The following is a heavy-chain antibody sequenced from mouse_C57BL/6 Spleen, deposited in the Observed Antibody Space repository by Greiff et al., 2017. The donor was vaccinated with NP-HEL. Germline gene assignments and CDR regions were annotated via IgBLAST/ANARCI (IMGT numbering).Heavy chain of an antibody. CDR1: GYSFTGYY. J-gene: IGHJ2*01. CDR2: INPSTGGT. CDR3: ARDGGYEDFDY. Sequence: VQLQQSGPELVKPGASVKISCKASGYSFTGYYMNWVKQSPEKSLEWIGEINPSTGGTTYNQKFMAKATLTVDKSSSTAYMQLKSLTSEDSAVYYCARDGGYEDFDYWGQGTTLTVSS. V-gene: IGHV1-42*01. D-gene: IGHD2-2*01.